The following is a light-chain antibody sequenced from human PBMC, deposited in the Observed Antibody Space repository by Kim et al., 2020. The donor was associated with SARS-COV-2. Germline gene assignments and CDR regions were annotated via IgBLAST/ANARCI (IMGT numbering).Light chain of an antibody. CDR3: QTWGTGIAV. J-gene: IGLJ2*01. V-gene: IGLV4-69*01. CDR2: FNSDGSH. CDR1: SGHSTYA. Sequence: QPVLTQSPSASASLGASVKLTCTLSSGHSTYAIAWHQQQPDKGPRYLMKFNSDGSHSKGDGSPDRFSASSSGAEHYLTISSLQSEDEADYYCQTWGTGIAVFGGGTQLAVL.